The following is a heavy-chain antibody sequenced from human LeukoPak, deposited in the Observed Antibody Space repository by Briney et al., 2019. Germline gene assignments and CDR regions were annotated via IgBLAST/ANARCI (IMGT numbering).Heavy chain of an antibody. J-gene: IGHJ5*02. Sequence: GGSLRLPCAASGFTFSSYSMNWVRQAPGKGLEWVSSISSSSSYIYYADSVKGRFTISRDNAKNSLYLQMNSLRAEDTAVYYCARESGYTFGGVIVISWFDPWGQGTLVTVSS. CDR1: GFTFSSYS. CDR2: ISSSSSYI. V-gene: IGHV3-21*01. D-gene: IGHD3-16*02. CDR3: ARESGYTFGGVIVISWFDP.